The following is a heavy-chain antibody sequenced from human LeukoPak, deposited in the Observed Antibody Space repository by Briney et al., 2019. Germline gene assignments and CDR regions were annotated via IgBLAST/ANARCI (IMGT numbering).Heavy chain of an antibody. V-gene: IGHV5-51*01. CDR3: ARGFGEFRFDD. Sequence: PVQPLDIPSQGLGLGSTSYWISGARYMPAQGLGGWSSFDPDDSATSSSPSFQGRVTISADKSISTSYLQWSSLKASNTAMYYCARGFGEFRFDDWGQGTLVTAS. D-gene: IGHD3-10*01. CDR1: GLGSTSYW. J-gene: IGHJ4*02. CDR2: FDPDDSAT.